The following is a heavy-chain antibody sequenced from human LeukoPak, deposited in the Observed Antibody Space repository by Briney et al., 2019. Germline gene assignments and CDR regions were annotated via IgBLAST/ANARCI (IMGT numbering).Heavy chain of an antibody. V-gene: IGHV3-30*04. D-gene: IGHD2-8*01. Sequence: PGRSLRLSCAASGFTFSSYAMHWVRQATGKGLEWVAVISYDGSNKYYADSVKGRFTISRDNSKNTLYLKMNSLRAEDTAVYYCARDPASVRVYYFDYWGQGTLVTVSS. CDR1: GFTFSSYA. J-gene: IGHJ4*02. CDR2: ISYDGSNK. CDR3: ARDPASVRVYYFDY.